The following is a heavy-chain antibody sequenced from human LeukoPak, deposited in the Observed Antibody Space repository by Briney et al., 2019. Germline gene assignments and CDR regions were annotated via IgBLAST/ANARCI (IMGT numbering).Heavy chain of an antibody. J-gene: IGHJ4*02. Sequence: GGSLRLSCAASGFTFSDAWMSWVRQAPGKGLEWVSVIYSGGSTYYADSVKGRFTISRDNSKNTLYLQMNSLRAEDTAVYYCARGIAVAGGSFDYWGQGTLVTVSS. CDR2: IYSGGST. D-gene: IGHD6-19*01. V-gene: IGHV3-66*01. CDR3: ARGIAVAGGSFDY. CDR1: GFTFSDAW.